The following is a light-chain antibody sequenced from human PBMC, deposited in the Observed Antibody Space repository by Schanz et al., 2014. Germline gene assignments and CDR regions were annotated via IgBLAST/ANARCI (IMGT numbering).Light chain of an antibody. CDR3: FSYAGGTTYV. CDR2: EGT. V-gene: IGLV2-23*01. J-gene: IGLJ1*01. Sequence: QSALTQPASVSGSPGQSITISCTGSSRDVGKYNLVSWYQQEPGKAPKLIMYEGTQRPLGISSRFSVSKSDNTASLTVSGLQAEDEADYYCFSYAGGTTYVFGTGTKLTVL. CDR1: SRDVGKYNL.